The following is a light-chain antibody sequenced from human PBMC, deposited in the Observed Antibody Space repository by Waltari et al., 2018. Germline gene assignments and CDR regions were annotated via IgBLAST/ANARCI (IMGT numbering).Light chain of an antibody. Sequence: IQMTQSPSSLSASVGDRVTITCRASQFVSNYVNWYQHKPGQDPKLLIFAASTLHSGVPGRFSGSGSGTEFALTISGLQPDDFATYYCQQGYRTWTFGLGTRVEIK. J-gene: IGKJ1*01. CDR3: QQGYRTWT. CDR2: AAS. CDR1: QFVSNY. V-gene: IGKV1-39*01.